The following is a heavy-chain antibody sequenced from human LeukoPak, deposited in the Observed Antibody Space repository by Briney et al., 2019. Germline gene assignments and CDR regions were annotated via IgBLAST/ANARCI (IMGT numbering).Heavy chain of an antibody. V-gene: IGHV3-23*01. CDR2: ITSTGAST. CDR1: EFTFSIYA. CDR3: AKDRPNYFGTNGHYYRRDGDF. D-gene: IGHD3-22*01. Sequence: GGSLRLSCAASEFTFSIYAMSWVRQAPGRGLEWVASITSTGASTWYAGSVKGRFTISRDNSKYTVYLQMNSLRAEDTAIYYCAKDRPNYFGTNGHYYRRDGDFWGQGTLVTVSS. J-gene: IGHJ4*02.